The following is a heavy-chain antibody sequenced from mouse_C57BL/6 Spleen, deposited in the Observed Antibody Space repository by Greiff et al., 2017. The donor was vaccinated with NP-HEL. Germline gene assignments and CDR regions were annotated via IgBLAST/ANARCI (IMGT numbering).Heavy chain of an antibody. CDR1: GFSFNTYA. Sequence: EVQVVESGGGLVQPKGSLKLSCAASGFSFNTYAMNWVRQAPGKGLEWVARIRSKSNNYATYYADSVKDRFTISRDDSESMLYLQMNNLKTEDTAMEDCVSEGVYGNYDAKCYWGKGTSVTVAS. D-gene: IGHD2-1*01. CDR3: VSEGVYGNYDAKCY. V-gene: IGHV10-1*01. J-gene: IGHJ4*01. CDR2: IRSKSNNYAT.